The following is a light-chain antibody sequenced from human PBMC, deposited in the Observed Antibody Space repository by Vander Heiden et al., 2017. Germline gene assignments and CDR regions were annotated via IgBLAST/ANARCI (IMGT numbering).Light chain of an antibody. CDR3: QQSDSTPHT. CDR2: AAS. V-gene: IGKV1-39*01. CDR1: QSISSY. Sequence: DIQMTQSPSSLSASVGDRVTITCRASQSISSYLNWYQQKPGKAPKLLIYAASSLQSGVPSRFSGSGSGTDLTLTISMLQPEDFTTYYCQQSDSTPHTFGQGTKLEIK. J-gene: IGKJ2*01.